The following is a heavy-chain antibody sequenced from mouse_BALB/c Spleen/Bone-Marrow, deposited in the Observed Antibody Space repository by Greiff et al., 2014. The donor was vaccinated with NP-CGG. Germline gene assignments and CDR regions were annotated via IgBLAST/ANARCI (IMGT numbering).Heavy chain of an antibody. CDR2: ISTYYGDA. J-gene: IGHJ4*01. CDR3: ASGNYYYAMDY. Sequence: SGAELVRPGVSVKISCKGSGYTFTDYAMHWVKQSHAKSLEWIGVISTYYGDASYNQKFKGKATMTVDKSSSTAYMELARLTSEDSAIYYCASGNYYYAMDYWGQGTSATVSS. CDR1: GYTFTDYA. D-gene: IGHD2-1*01. V-gene: IGHV1S137*01.